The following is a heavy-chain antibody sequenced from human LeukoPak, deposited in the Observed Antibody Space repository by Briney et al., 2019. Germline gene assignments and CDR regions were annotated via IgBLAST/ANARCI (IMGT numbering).Heavy chain of an antibody. CDR2: TFYTGSA. CDR3: ARGNDYYDFWSGYPPYFDY. D-gene: IGHD3-3*01. Sequence: PSETLSLTCTVSGGSFSTTSHYWGWIRQPPGKGLEWLGSTFYTGSAYYNPSLKSRVTISVDTSKNQFSLKLSSVTAADTAVYYCARGNDYYDFWSGYPPYFDYWGQGTLVTVSS. J-gene: IGHJ4*02. V-gene: IGHV4-39*07. CDR1: GGSFSTTSHY.